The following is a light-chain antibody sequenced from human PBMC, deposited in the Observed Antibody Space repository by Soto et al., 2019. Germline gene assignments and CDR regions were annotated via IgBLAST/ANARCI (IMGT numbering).Light chain of an antibody. CDR3: QQYGSAPWT. Sequence: EIVLAQSPGTLSLSPGDRATLSCRASQSFNSRYLAWFQQRPGQAPRLLIYATSSRAADIPDRFSGSGSRTDFTLTINRLEPEDFAVYYCQQYGSAPWTFGQGTKVEIK. CDR1: QSFNSRY. V-gene: IGKV3-20*01. J-gene: IGKJ1*01. CDR2: ATS.